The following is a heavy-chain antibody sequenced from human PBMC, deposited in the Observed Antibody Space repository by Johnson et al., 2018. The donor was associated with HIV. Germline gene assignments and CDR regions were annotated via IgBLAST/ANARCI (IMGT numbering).Heavy chain of an antibody. V-gene: IGHV3-9*01. J-gene: IGHJ3*02. CDR3: AKARVRYSSDVDALDI. CDR2: ISWNSDNI. CDR1: GFTFDDYA. Sequence: VESGGGLVQPGRSLRLSCAPSGFTFDDYAMHWVRQAPGKGLEWVSGISWNSDNIAYADSVRGRFTIARDNAKNSLHLQMNSLRAEDTAFYYCAKARVRYSSDVDALDIWGQGTMVTVSP. D-gene: IGHD6-19*01.